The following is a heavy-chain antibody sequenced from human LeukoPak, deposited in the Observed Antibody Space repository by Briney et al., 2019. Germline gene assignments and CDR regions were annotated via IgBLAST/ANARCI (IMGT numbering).Heavy chain of an antibody. V-gene: IGHV4-39*02. CDR3: AREYSSSSGRSFYYYYMDV. CDR1: GGSISSSSYY. Sequence: SETLSLTCTVSGGSISSSSYYWGWIRPPPGKGLEWIGSIYYSGSSYYHPSLKSRVTISVDTSKNQFSLKLSSVTAADTAVYYCAREYSSSSGRSFYYYYMDVWGKGTTVTVSS. D-gene: IGHD6-6*01. CDR2: IYYSGSS. J-gene: IGHJ6*03.